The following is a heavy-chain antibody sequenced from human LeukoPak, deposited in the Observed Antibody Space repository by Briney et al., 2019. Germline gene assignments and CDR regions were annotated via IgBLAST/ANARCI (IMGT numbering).Heavy chain of an antibody. V-gene: IGHV1-69*04. CDR3: ARGYSSGCCYDY. D-gene: IGHD6-19*01. CDR2: IIPILGIA. CDR1: GGTFSSYA. J-gene: IGHJ4*02. Sequence: SVKVSCKASGGTFSSYAISWVRQAPGQGLEWMGRIIPILGIANYAQKFQGRVTITADKSTSTAYMELSSLRSEDTAVYYCARGYSSGCCYDYWGQGTLVTVSS.